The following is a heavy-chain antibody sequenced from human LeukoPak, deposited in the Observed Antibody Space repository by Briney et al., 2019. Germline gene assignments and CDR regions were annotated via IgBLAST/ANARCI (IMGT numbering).Heavy chain of an antibody. J-gene: IGHJ4*02. CDR1: GGSISSYY. CDR3: ARFALLSGYPEY. Sequence: SETLSLTCTVSGGSISSYYWSWIRQPPGKGLEWIGYIYDSWSTKYNPSLKSRVTISVDTSKNQFSLKLSSVTAADTAVYYCARFALLSGYPEYWGQGTLVTVSS. CDR2: IYDSWST. V-gene: IGHV4-59*01. D-gene: IGHD3-22*01.